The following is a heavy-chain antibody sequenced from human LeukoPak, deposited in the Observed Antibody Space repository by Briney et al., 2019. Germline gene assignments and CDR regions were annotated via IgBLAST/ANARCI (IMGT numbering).Heavy chain of an antibody. V-gene: IGHV1-2*02. J-gene: IGHJ5*02. CDR1: GYTFTSYG. D-gene: IGHD3-10*01. Sequence: ASVKVSCEASGYTFTSYGISWVRQAPGQGLEWMGWINPNSGGTNYAQKFQGRVTMTRDTSISTAYMELSRLRSDDTAVYYCARSGYYGSGSYYKPGLDPWGQGTLVTVSS. CDR2: INPNSGGT. CDR3: ARSGYYGSGSYYKPGLDP.